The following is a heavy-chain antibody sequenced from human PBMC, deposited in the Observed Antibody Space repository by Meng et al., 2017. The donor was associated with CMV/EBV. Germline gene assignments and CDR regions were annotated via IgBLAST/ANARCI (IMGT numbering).Heavy chain of an antibody. CDR1: GGSCSGYY. CDR2: INHSGST. V-gene: IGHV4-34*01. Sequence: GQLQQWGAGLLKPSGTLALTCAGYGGSCSGYYWSSIRQPPGKGLEWIGEINHSGSTNYNPSLKSRVTISVDTSKNQFSLKLGSVTAADTAVYYCARGVGGWFDPWGQGTLVTVSS. D-gene: IGHD1-26*01. CDR3: ARGVGGWFDP. J-gene: IGHJ5*02.